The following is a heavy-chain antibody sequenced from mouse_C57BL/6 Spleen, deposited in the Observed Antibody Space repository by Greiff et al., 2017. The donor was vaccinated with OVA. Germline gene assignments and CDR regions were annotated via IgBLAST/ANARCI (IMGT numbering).Heavy chain of an antibody. D-gene: IGHD5-5*01. CDR1: GYSFTGYY. CDR2: INPSTGGT. V-gene: IGHV1-42*01. CDR3: ARVLPPFAY. Sequence: EVQVVESGPELVKPGASVKISCKASGYSFTGYYMNWVKQSPEKSLEWIGEINPSTGGTTYNQKFKAKATLTVDKSSSTAYMQLKSLTSEDSAVYYCARVLPPFAYWGQGTLVTVSA. J-gene: IGHJ3*01.